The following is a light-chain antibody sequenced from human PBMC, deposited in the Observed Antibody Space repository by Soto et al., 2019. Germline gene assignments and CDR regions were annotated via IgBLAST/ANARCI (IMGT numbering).Light chain of an antibody. CDR3: QQRSNWPST. CDR1: QSVSSY. V-gene: IGKV3-11*01. J-gene: IGKJ4*01. Sequence: EIVLTQAPATLSLSPGERAALSCRASQSVSSYLAWYQQKPGQAPMLLIYDASNRATGIPARFSGSGCGTDFTLTISSLEPEDFAVYCCQQRSNWPSTFGGGTKVEIK. CDR2: DAS.